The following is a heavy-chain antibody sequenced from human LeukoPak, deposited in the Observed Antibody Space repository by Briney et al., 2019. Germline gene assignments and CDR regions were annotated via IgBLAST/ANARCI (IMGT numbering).Heavy chain of an antibody. V-gene: IGHV4-59*01. CDR3: ARDPGSGAEDYFDY. J-gene: IGHJ4*02. CDR1: GGSFSSYY. Sequence: SETLSLPCAVYGGSFSSYYWSWVRQPPGKGLEGIWYIYYSGSTNYNPSLKSRVTISVDTSKNQFSLKLSSVTAADTAVYYCARDPGSGAEDYFDYWGQGTLVTVSS. CDR2: IYYSGST. D-gene: IGHD3-10*01.